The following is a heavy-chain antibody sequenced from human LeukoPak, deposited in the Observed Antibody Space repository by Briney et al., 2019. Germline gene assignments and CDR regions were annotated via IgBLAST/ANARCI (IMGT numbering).Heavy chain of an antibody. Sequence: PSETLSLPCTVSGVSMSSFYWSWIRQPPGKGLEWIGYVDYSGSTNYNPSLKSRVSISLDTSRKQFSLNLSSVTAADTAVYYCARSYYYDSSGFDAFDIWGQGTMVTVSS. J-gene: IGHJ3*02. D-gene: IGHD3-22*01. CDR3: ARSYYYDSSGFDAFDI. CDR1: GVSMSSFY. V-gene: IGHV4-59*01. CDR2: VDYSGST.